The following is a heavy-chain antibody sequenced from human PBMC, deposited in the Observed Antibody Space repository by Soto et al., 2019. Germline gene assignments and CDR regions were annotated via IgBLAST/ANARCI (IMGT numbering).Heavy chain of an antibody. Sequence: TSETLSLTCSVNGDSIRSGSVYWICIRQSPGNGLEYIGYITYSGMTFQNPSLKSRVTMSVDTPKNQFSLEVRSVTAADMAVYYCARERQVGPSSGRFDPWGQGTLVTVSS. J-gene: IGHJ5*02. CDR1: GDSIRSGSVY. CDR2: ITYSGMT. CDR3: ARERQVGPSSGRFDP. V-gene: IGHV4-31*03.